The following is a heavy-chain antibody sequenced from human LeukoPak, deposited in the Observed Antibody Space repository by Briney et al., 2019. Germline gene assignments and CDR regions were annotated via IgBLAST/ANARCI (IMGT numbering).Heavy chain of an antibody. CDR3: ARESITGHRDFDY. V-gene: IGHV3-48*01. CDR1: GFTFSSYS. Sequence: TGGSLRLSCAASGFTFSSYSMNWVRQAPGKGLEWLSYISSGSRTIYYADSVQGRFTASRDNAKNLLFLQMNSLGVGDTAVYYCARESITGHRDFDYWGQGILVTVSS. CDR2: ISSGSRTI. D-gene: IGHD2-8*02. J-gene: IGHJ4*02.